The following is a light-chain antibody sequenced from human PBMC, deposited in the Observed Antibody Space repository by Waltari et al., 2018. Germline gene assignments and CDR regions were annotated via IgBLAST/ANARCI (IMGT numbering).Light chain of an antibody. Sequence: EIVLTQSPGSLSLSPGERATLSCRASQTISSSYLAWYQQKPGQAPRLLIYGASSRATGIPDRFSGSGSGTDFTLTISRLEPGYFAVYYCQQYGSSWWTFGQGTKVEIK. CDR3: QQYGSSWWT. J-gene: IGKJ1*01. CDR2: GAS. V-gene: IGKV3-20*01. CDR1: QTISSSY.